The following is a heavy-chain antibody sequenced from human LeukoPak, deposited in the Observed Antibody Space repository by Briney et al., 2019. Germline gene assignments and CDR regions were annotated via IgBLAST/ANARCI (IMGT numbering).Heavy chain of an antibody. CDR1: GFTFSNYW. CDR2: IRPDGSVI. D-gene: IGHD3-10*01. J-gene: IGHJ4*02. CDR3: ARDYYGSGEGLAFDY. V-gene: IGHV3-7*01. Sequence: GGSLRLSCAASGFTFSNYWMTWVRRAPGKGLEWVANIRPDGSVIHYVDSVKGRFTISRDSAKNSLYLQMNSLRVEDTAVYYCARDYYGSGEGLAFDYWGQGTLVTVSS.